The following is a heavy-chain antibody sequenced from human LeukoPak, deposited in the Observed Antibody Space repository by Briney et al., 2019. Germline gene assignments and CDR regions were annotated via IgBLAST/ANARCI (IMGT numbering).Heavy chain of an antibody. J-gene: IGHJ3*02. V-gene: IGHV4-39*07. CDR2: IYYSGST. Sequence: SETLSLTCTVPGGSISSSSYYWGWIRQPPGKGLEWIGSIYYSGSTYYNPSLKSRVTISVDTSKNQFSLKLSSVTAADTAVYYCARGGAFDIWGQGTMVTVSS. CDR3: ARGGAFDI. CDR1: GGSISSSSYY.